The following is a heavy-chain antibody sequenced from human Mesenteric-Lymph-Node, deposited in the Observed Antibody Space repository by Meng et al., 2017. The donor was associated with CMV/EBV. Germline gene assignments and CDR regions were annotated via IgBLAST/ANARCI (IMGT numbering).Heavy chain of an antibody. J-gene: IGHJ4*02. D-gene: IGHD4-23*01. CDR3: ARHQRWLKSEGGFNY. CDR2: INHSGST. CDR1: GGFCSGYY. V-gene: IGHV4-34*01. Sequence: VRLQPGGAVLWQPSETLSPCCAVCGGFCSGYYWSWFRQPPGKGLEWIGEINHSGSTNYNPSLKSRVAISVDTSKNQFSLKLSAVTAADTAVYYCARHQRWLKSEGGFNYWGQGTLVTVSS.